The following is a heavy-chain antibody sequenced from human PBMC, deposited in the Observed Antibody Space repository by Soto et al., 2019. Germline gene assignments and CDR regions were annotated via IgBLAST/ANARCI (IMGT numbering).Heavy chain of an antibody. CDR1: GGTFSSYT. D-gene: IGHD2-21*02. CDR2: IIPIPGIA. J-gene: IGHJ4*02. Sequence: QVQLVQSGAEVKKPGSSVKVSCKASGGTFSSYTISWVRQAPGQGLEWLGRIIPIPGIANYAQKFQGRVTITADKSTSTAYMELSSLRSEDTAVYYCARGAAYCGGDCYSQFDYWGQGTLVTVSS. V-gene: IGHV1-69*02. CDR3: ARGAAYCGGDCYSQFDY.